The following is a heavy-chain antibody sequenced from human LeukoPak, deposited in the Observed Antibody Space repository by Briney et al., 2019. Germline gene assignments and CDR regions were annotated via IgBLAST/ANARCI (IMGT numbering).Heavy chain of an antibody. CDR2: INPNSGGT. CDR3: AKSYCSGGSCSLGAFDY. D-gene: IGHD2-15*01. Sequence: GASVKVSCKASAYTFTGYYIFWVRQAPGQGLEWMGWINPNSGGTNSALKFQGRVTMTRDTSISTAFMELSRLRSDDTAVYYCAKSYCSGGSCSLGAFDYWGQGTLVTVSS. V-gene: IGHV1-2*02. J-gene: IGHJ4*02. CDR1: AYTFTGYY.